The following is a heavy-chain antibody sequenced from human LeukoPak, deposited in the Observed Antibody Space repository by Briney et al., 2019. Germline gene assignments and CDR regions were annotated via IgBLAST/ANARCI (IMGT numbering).Heavy chain of an antibody. CDR3: AKGDDLSYGIAAAGTGFDY. CDR1: GFTFSSYA. Sequence: QPGGSLRLSCAASGFTFSSYAMSWVRQAPGKGLEWVSAISGSGGSTYYADSVKGRFTISRDNSKNTLYLQMNSLRAEDTAVYYCAKGDDLSYGIAAAGTGFDYWGQGTLVTVSS. V-gene: IGHV3-23*01. J-gene: IGHJ4*02. CDR2: ISGSGGST. D-gene: IGHD6-13*01.